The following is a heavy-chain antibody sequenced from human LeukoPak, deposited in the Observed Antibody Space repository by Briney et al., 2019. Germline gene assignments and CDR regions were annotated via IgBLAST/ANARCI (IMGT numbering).Heavy chain of an antibody. D-gene: IGHD5-18*01. CDR1: GFTFSSYG. J-gene: IGHJ4*02. CDR2: VRYDGGNK. CDR3: AKGRGQSYPHYYFDS. V-gene: IGHV3-30*02. Sequence: GGSLRLSCAASGFTFSSYGMHWVRQAPGKGLEWVAFVRYDGGNKYYADSVKGRFTISRDSSKNTLYLQMNSLRPEDTAVYYCAKGRGQSYPHYYFDSWGQGTLVTVSS.